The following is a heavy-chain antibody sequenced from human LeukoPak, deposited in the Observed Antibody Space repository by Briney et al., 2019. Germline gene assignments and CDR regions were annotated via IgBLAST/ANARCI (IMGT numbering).Heavy chain of an antibody. D-gene: IGHD3-16*01. CDR3: TSPPPYYGYSWSAGMDV. J-gene: IGHJ6*02. Sequence: GVSLRLSCAASGFIFSDSAMHWVRQASGKGPEWVGHIRSNSNNYATAYGASVKGRFTISRDDSKNTVYLLMNSLKTDDTAVYYCTSPPPYYGYSWSAGMDVWGQGTTVIVS. CDR1: GFIFSDSA. CDR2: IRSNSNNYAT. V-gene: IGHV3-73*01.